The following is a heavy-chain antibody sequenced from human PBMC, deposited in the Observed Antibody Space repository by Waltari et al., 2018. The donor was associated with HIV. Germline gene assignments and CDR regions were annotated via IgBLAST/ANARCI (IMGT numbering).Heavy chain of an antibody. D-gene: IGHD3-22*01. CDR1: GYSLPELS. V-gene: IGHV1-24*01. CDR2: FDPEDDET. CDR3: AARGDSSGFYINKWLDP. J-gene: IGHJ5*02. Sequence: QVQLVQSGAEVKKPGASVKVSCKVSGYSLPELSIHGEREAPGRGREWMGGFDPEDDETVHAQKFQGRLIMTGDTSTDAAFMELSGLRSDDTAVYYCAARGDSSGFYINKWLDPWGQGTLVTVSS.